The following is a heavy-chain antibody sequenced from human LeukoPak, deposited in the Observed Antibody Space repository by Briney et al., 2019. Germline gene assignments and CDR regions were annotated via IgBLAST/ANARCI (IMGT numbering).Heavy chain of an antibody. CDR3: AREGYSSSTIDY. CDR2: INSDGSRT. J-gene: IGHJ4*02. Sequence: GGFLRLSCAAPGFIFSGYWMHWVRQTPGKGLVWVSRINSDGSRTIYADSVKGLFTISRDNAKNTLYLQMNSLRAEDTAVYYCAREGYSSSTIDYWGQGTLVTVSS. D-gene: IGHD5-18*01. V-gene: IGHV3-74*01. CDR1: GFIFSGYW.